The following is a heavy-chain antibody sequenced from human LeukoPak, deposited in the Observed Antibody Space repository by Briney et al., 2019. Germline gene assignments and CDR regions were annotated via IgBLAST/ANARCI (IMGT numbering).Heavy chain of an antibody. Sequence: GGSLRPSCAASGFTFSSYAMSWVRQAPGKGLEWVSAISGSGGSTYYADSVKGRFTISRDNSKNTLYLQMNSLRAEDTAVYYCAKDLYGDYASVRIDYWGQGTLVTVSS. V-gene: IGHV3-23*01. J-gene: IGHJ4*02. D-gene: IGHD4-17*01. CDR1: GFTFSSYA. CDR3: AKDLYGDYASVRIDY. CDR2: ISGSGGST.